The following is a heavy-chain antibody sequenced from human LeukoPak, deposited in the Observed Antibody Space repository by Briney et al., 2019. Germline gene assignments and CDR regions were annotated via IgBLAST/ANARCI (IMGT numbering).Heavy chain of an antibody. CDR1: GGSISSGGYS. V-gene: IGHV4-30-2*01. Sequence: PSETLSLTCAVSGGSISSGGYSWSWIRQPPGKGLEWIGYNYHSGSTYYNPSLKSRVTISVDRSKNQFSLKLSSVTAADTAVYYCAREIDSITMVRGVIIRAHWFDPWGQGTLVTVSS. CDR2: NYHSGST. J-gene: IGHJ5*02. D-gene: IGHD3-10*01. CDR3: AREIDSITMVRGVIIRAHWFDP.